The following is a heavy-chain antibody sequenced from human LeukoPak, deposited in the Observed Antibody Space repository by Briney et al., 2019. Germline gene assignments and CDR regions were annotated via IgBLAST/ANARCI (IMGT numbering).Heavy chain of an antibody. J-gene: IGHJ6*02. CDR1: GYTLTELS. D-gene: IGHD6-13*01. CDR3: ATDAPQYSSSWYSPYYFYYGMDV. V-gene: IGHV1-24*01. Sequence: EASAKVSCKVSGYTLTELSMHWVRQAPGKGREWMGGFDPEDGETIYAQKFQGRVTMTEDTSTDTAYMELSSLRSEDTAVYYCATDAPQYSSSWYSPYYFYYGMDVWGQGTTVTVSS. CDR2: FDPEDGET.